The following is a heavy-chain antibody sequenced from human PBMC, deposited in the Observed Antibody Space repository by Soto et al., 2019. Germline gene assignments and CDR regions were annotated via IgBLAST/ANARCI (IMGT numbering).Heavy chain of an antibody. CDR2: ISAYNGNT. J-gene: IGHJ5*02. V-gene: IGHV1-18*01. D-gene: IGHD3-3*01. Sequence: GASVKVSWKASGYTFTSYGISWVRQAPGQGLEWMGWISAYNGNTNYAQKLQGRVTMTTDTSTSTAYMELRSLRSDDTAVYYCARVIVQSYYDFWSGYYKWFDPWGQGTLVTAPQ. CDR1: GYTFTSYG. CDR3: ARVIVQSYYDFWSGYYKWFDP.